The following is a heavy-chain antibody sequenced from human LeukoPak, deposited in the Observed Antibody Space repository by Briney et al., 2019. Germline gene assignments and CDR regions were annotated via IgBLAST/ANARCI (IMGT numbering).Heavy chain of an antibody. J-gene: IGHJ4*02. D-gene: IGHD3-22*01. CDR3: ARALYYYDSSGYKIDY. CDR2: MNPNSGNT. V-gene: IGHV1-8*01. CDR1: GYTFTSYD. Sequence: ASVKVSCKASGYTFTSYDINWVRQATGQGFEWMGWMNPNSGNTGYAQKFQGRVTMTRNTSISTAYMELSSLRSEDTAVYYCARALYYYDSSGYKIDYWGQGTLVTVSS.